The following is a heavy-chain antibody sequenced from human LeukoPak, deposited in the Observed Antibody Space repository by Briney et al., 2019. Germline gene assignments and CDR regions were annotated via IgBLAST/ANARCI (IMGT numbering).Heavy chain of an antibody. CDR2: INHSGST. CDR1: GGSFSGYY. Sequence: SETLSLTCAVYGGSFSGYYWSWIRQPPGKGLEWIGEINHSGSTYYNPSLKSRVTMSVDTSKNQFSLKLSSVTAVDTAVYYCASLSSGSSHYYYYGMDVWGQGTTVTVSS. V-gene: IGHV4-34*01. CDR3: ASLSSGSSHYYYYGMDV. D-gene: IGHD1-26*01. J-gene: IGHJ6*02.